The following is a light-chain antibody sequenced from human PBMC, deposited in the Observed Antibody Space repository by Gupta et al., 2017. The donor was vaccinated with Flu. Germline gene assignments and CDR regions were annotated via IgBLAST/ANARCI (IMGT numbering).Light chain of an antibody. Sequence: QSVLTQPPSPSGTPGQGLVISCSGGRSNIGRNPFNWYRQFPGTAPKRLIQSETQRPSGVPDRVSSYKTGTYASPETSGLQSEEEADDYWGRWDDSLNGWVFGGGTKLTVL. CDR1: RSNIGRNP. J-gene: IGLJ3*02. CDR2: SET. CDR3: GRWDDSLNGWV. V-gene: IGLV1-44*01.